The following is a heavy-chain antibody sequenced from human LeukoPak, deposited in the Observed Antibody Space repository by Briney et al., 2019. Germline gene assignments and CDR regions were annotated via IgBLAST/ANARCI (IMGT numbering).Heavy chain of an antibody. V-gene: IGHV4-59*01. Sequence: PSETLSLTCTVSGGSISSYYWSWIRQPPGKGLEWIGYIYYSGSTNYNPSLKSRVTISVDTSKNQFSPKLSSVTAADTAVYYCARAVLRRFDPWGQGTLVTVSS. CDR1: GGSISSYY. CDR3: ARAVLRRFDP. CDR2: IYYSGST. J-gene: IGHJ5*02.